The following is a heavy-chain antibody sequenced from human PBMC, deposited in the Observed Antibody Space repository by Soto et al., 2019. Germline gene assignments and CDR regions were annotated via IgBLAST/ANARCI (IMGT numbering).Heavy chain of an antibody. CDR2: VYNSGST. V-gene: IGHV4-59*01. D-gene: IGHD6-13*01. Sequence: SETLSLTCTVSGGSISSNYWTWIRQPPGKGLEWIGYVYNSGSTNYNPSLKTRVTNSEDTSKNQFSLKVNSMTAADTAVYYCARYRREAVAGYTLDNWGQGILVTVSS. CDR1: GGSISSNY. CDR3: ARYRREAVAGYTLDN. J-gene: IGHJ4*02.